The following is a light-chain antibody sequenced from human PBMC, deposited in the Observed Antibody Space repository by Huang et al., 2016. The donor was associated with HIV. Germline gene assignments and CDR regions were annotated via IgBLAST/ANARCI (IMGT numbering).Light chain of an antibody. CDR1: QSISNY. J-gene: IGKJ5*01. V-gene: IGKV3-11*01. Sequence: EIVLTQSPATLSLSPGERATLSCRASQSISNYLAWYQQKTGPAPRLLIYDASNRATGIPARFSGSGSGTDFTLTISSLEPEDFAVYYCQQRSNWAFGQGTRLEIK. CDR2: DAS. CDR3: QQRSNWA.